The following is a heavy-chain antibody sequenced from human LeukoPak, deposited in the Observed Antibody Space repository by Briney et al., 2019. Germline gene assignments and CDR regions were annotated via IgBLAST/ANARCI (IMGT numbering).Heavy chain of an antibody. V-gene: IGHV3-48*03. CDR2: ISSSGSTI. Sequence: GGSLRLPCAASGFTFSSYEMNWVRQAPGKGLEWVSYISSSGSTIYYADSVKGRFTISRDNSKNTLYLQMNSLRAEDTAVYYCAKDQQGFDYWGQGTLVTVSS. J-gene: IGHJ4*02. D-gene: IGHD6-13*01. CDR3: AKDQQGFDY. CDR1: GFTFSSYE.